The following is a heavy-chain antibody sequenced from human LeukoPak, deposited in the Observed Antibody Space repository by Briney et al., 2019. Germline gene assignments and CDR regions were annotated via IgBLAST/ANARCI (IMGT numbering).Heavy chain of an antibody. CDR2: ISGSGGST. J-gene: IGHJ4*02. CDR3: ATPGSGIWCFDY. Sequence: GGSLRLSCAASGFTFSSYAMSWVRRAPGKGLEWVPAISGSGGSTYCADSVKGRFTISRDNAKNSVYLQMTSLRAEDTAVYYCATPGSGIWCFDYWGQGTLLTVSS. CDR1: GFTFSSYA. V-gene: IGHV3-23*01. D-gene: IGHD6-13*01.